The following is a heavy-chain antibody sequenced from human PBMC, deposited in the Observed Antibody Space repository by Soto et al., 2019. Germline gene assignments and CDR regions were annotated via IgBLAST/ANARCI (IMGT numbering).Heavy chain of an antibody. CDR3: TRAVIVVVVAATSWFDP. Sequence: GGSLRLSCTASGFTFGDYAMSWFRQAPGKGLEWVGFIRSKAYGGTTEYAASVKGRFTISRDDSKSIAYLQMNSLKTEDTAVYYCTRAVIVVVVAATSWFDPWGQGTLVTVSS. J-gene: IGHJ5*02. D-gene: IGHD2-15*01. V-gene: IGHV3-49*03. CDR2: IRSKAYGGTT. CDR1: GFTFGDYA.